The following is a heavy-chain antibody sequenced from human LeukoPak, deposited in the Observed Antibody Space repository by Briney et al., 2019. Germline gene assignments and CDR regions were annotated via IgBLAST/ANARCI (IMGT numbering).Heavy chain of an antibody. Sequence: PSETLSLTCAVYGGSFSGYYWSWIRQPPGKGLEWIGEINHSGSTNYNPSFKSRVTISVDTSKNQFSLKLSSVTAADTAVYYCARLSTLYDFWSGYYSNWFDPWGQGTLVTVSS. V-gene: IGHV4-34*01. CDR3: ARLSTLYDFWSGYYSNWFDP. J-gene: IGHJ5*02. CDR1: GGSFSGYY. CDR2: INHSGST. D-gene: IGHD3-3*01.